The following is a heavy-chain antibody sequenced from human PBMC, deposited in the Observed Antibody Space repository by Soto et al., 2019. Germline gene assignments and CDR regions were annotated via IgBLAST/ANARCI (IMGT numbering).Heavy chain of an antibody. CDR2: ITTSGGNK. V-gene: IGHV3-23*01. D-gene: IGHD2-8*01. J-gene: IGHJ6*03. Sequence: EVQLLESGGGLVQPGGSLRLSCAASGFTFSTYAMSWVRQAPGKGLEWVSTITTSGGNKYYADSVQGRVTISRDNSKNTLYLQMNSLRAEDTAVYYCAGRYCTNGVCYTNYYYYIDVWGKGTTVTVSS. CDR3: AGRYCTNGVCYTNYYYYIDV. CDR1: GFTFSTYA.